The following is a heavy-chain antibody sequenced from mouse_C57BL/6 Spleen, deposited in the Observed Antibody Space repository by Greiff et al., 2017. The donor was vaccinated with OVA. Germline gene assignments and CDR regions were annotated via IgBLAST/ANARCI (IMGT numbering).Heavy chain of an antibody. D-gene: IGHD2-2*01. J-gene: IGHJ3*01. CDR2: INPNYGTT. V-gene: IGHV1-39*01. CDR3: ARFYGYDDVFPGFAY. Sequence: EVQLQQSGPELVKPGASVKISCKASGYSFTDYNMNWVKQSNGKSLEWIGVINPNYGTTSYNQKFKGTATLTVDQSSSTAYMQLNSLTSEDSAVSYCARFYGYDDVFPGFAYWGQGTLVTVSA. CDR1: GYSFTDYN.